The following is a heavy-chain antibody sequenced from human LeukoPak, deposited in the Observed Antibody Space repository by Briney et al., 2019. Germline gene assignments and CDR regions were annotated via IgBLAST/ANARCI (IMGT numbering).Heavy chain of an antibody. CDR3: AKAYGYRSSTSCYTEGHWFDP. D-gene: IGHD2-2*01. J-gene: IGHJ5*02. V-gene: IGHV3-23*01. CDR1: GFTFSSYA. Sequence: PGGSLRLSCAASGFTFSSYAMSWVRQAPGKGLEWVSAISGSGGSTYYADSVKGRFTISRDNSKNTLYLQMNSLRAEDTAVYYCAKAYGYRSSTSCYTEGHWFDPWGQGTLVTVSS. CDR2: ISGSGGST.